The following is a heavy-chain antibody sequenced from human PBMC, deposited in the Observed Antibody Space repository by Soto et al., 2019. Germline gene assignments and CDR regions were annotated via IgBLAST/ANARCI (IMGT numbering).Heavy chain of an antibody. CDR1: GFSFSISP. Sequence: QVQLVESGGGVVQPGRSLRLCCAASGFSFSISPMHWVRQAPGKGPEWVALISYDGTNKFYADSVKGRFTISRDNSKSTFYLHVDSLRPEVAAVYYCARDPKTTGGQHWAFNYFDSWGQGTLVTVSS. V-gene: IGHV3-30-3*01. CDR2: ISYDGTNK. J-gene: IGHJ4*02. D-gene: IGHD7-27*01. CDR3: ARDPKTTGGQHWAFNYFDS.